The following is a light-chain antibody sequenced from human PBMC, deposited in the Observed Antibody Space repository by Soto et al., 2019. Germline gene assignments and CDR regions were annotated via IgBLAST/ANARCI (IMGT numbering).Light chain of an antibody. V-gene: IGLV2-14*01. CDR2: EAS. J-gene: IGLJ1*01. CDR3: SSYTSSSSYV. CDR1: SSDVGPYNY. Sequence: LTQPASVSGSPGQSITISCTGTSSDVGPYNYVSWYQQHPGKAPKLMIYEASNRPSGVSNRFSGSKSGNTASLTISGLQAEDEADYSCSSYTSSSSYVFGTGTKVTVL.